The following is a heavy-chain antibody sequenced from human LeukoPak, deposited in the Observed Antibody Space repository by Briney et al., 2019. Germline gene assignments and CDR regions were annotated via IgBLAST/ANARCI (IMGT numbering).Heavy chain of an antibody. CDR2: ISWNSVSI. V-gene: IGHV3-9*01. Sequence: AGGSLRLSCAASGFTFDDYAMHWVRQAPGKGLEWVSGISWNSVSIDYADSVKGRFTISRDNAKNSLYLQMNSLRAEDTAFYHCARDRCSSTSCYNTPNWFDPWGQGTLVTVSS. D-gene: IGHD2-2*02. J-gene: IGHJ5*02. CDR1: GFTFDDYA. CDR3: ARDRCSSTSCYNTPNWFDP.